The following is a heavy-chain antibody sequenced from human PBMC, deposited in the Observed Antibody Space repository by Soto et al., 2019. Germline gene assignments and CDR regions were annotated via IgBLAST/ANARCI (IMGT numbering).Heavy chain of an antibody. CDR3: ARERRGVGMTTVTPNLFDA. D-gene: IGHD4-17*01. V-gene: IGHV1-18*01. J-gene: IGHJ5*02. CDR2: INAYNGNT. Sequence: QVQLVQSGAEVKKPGASVKVSCKASGYTFTSYGISWVRQAPGQGLEWMGWINAYNGNTNYAQKHQGSVTITTDTSTSTAYMELRSLRSDDTAVYYCARERRGVGMTTVTPNLFDAWRQGTLVTVS. CDR1: GYTFTSYG.